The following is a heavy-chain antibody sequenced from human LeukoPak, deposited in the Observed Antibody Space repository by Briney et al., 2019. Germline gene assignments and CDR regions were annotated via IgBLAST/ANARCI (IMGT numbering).Heavy chain of an antibody. Sequence: PGGSLRLSCAASGFTFSSYSMNWVRQAPGKGLGWVSSISSSSSYIYYADSVKGRFTISRDNAKNSLYLQMNSLRAEDTAVYYCARVIRVAVDAFDIWGQGTMVTVSS. CDR3: ARVIRVAVDAFDI. CDR2: ISSSSSYI. CDR1: GFTFSSYS. J-gene: IGHJ3*02. D-gene: IGHD2-15*01. V-gene: IGHV3-21*01.